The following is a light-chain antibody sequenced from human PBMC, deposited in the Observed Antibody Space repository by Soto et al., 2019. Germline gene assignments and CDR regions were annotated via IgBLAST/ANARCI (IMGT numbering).Light chain of an antibody. V-gene: IGKV1-5*03. CDR1: QSISSW. Sequence: DIQLTQSPSTLSASVGDRVTITCRASQSISSWLAWYQQKPGKAPKFLIYMTSNLESGVPSRFCGSGSGNECILTTCSLQTDDYATYYYQTYNNYSWMFRQGSEVEIK. CDR3: QTYNNYSWM. J-gene: IGKJ1*01. CDR2: MTS.